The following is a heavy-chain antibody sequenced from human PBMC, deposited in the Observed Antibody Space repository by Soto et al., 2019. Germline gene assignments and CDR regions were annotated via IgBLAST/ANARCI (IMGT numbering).Heavy chain of an antibody. Sequence: SETLSLTCTVSGGSISSSDYYWGWIRQPPGKGLEWIGNIYYSGSASYNPSLKSRVTISVDTSKNQVSLKLSSVTAADTAVYNCVSGYRCVGFHYWCQRTLGIVS. CDR3: VSGYRCVGFHY. D-gene: IGHD5-18*01. V-gene: IGHV4-39*01. CDR1: GGSISSSDYY. CDR2: IYYSGSA. J-gene: IGHJ4*02.